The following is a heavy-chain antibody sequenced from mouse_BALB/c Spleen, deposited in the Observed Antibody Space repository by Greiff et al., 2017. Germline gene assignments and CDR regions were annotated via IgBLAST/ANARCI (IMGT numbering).Heavy chain of an antibody. D-gene: IGHD2-1*01. CDR2: IYPGNGDT. CDR3: ARSVYYGNYEAWFAY. Sequence: QVQLQQPGAELVKPGASVKMSCKASGYTFTSYNMHWVKQTPGQGLEWIGAIYPGNGDTSYNQKFKGKATLTADKSSSTAYMQLSSLTSEDSAVYYCARSVYYGNYEAWFAYWGQGTLVTVSA. CDR1: GYTFTSYN. V-gene: IGHV1-12*01. J-gene: IGHJ3*01.